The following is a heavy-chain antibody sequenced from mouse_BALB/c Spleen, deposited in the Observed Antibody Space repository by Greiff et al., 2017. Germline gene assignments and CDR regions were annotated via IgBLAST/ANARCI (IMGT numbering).Heavy chain of an antibody. D-gene: IGHD2-3*01. CDR3: ARGGGYSATDAMED. CDR1: GYTFTNYW. J-gene: IGHJ4*01. CDR2: IYPGGGYT. Sequence: QVQLQQSGAELVRPGTSVKMSCTAAGYTFTNYWIGWVKQRPGHGLEWIGDIYPGGGYTNYNEKFKGKATLTADTSSSTAYMQLSSLTSGDSAIYYCARGGGYSATDAMEDWGQGTSVTVTS. V-gene: IGHV1-63*02.